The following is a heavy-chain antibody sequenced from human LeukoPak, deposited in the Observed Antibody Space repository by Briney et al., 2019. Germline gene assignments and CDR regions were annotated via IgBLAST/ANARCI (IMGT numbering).Heavy chain of an antibody. D-gene: IGHD2-15*01. CDR1: GGSISSSSYY. Sequence: SETLSLTCTVSGGSISSSSYYWGWIRQPPGKGLEWIGSIYYSGSTYYNPSLKSRVTISVDTSKNQFSLKLNSVTAADTAVYYCASFYCSGGSCYQYYSYYYMDVWGKGTTVTTSS. CDR2: IYYSGST. J-gene: IGHJ6*03. CDR3: ASFYCSGGSCYQYYSYYYMDV. V-gene: IGHV4-39*01.